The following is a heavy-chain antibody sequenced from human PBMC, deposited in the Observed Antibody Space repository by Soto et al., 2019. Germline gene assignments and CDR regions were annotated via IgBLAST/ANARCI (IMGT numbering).Heavy chain of an antibody. V-gene: IGHV5-10-1*01. CDR3: ARRDSSGLDDYYYGMAV. CDR1: GYSFTSYW. D-gene: IGHD3-22*01. Sequence: GESLKICCKGSGYSFTSYWISWVRQMPGKGLEWMGRIDPSDSYTNYSPSFQGHVTISADKSISTAYLQWSSLKASDTAMYYCARRDSSGLDDYYYGMAVWGQGTTVTVSS. J-gene: IGHJ6*02. CDR2: IDPSDSYT.